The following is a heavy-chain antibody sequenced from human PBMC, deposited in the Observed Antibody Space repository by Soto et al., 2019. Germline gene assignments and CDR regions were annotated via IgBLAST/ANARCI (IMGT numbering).Heavy chain of an antibody. J-gene: IGHJ5*02. D-gene: IGHD2-2*01. CDR3: ARGGRYCISTSCYDDWFDP. Sequence: SVKVSCKASGGTFSSYAISWVRQAPGQGLEWMGGIIPIFGTANYAQKFQGRVTITADESTSTAYMELSSLRSEDTAVYYCARGGRYCISTSCYDDWFDPWGQGTLVTVSS. CDR1: GGTFSSYA. CDR2: IIPIFGTA. V-gene: IGHV1-69*13.